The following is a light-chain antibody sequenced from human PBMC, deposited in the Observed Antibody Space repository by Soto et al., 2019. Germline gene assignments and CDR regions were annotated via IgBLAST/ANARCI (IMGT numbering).Light chain of an antibody. CDR2: GAS. J-gene: IGKJ1*01. V-gene: IGKV3-20*01. CDR3: QQYGTSPWT. CDR1: QSVSRSY. Sequence: EIVLTQSPATLSLSPGERATLSCRASQSVSRSYLAWYQQKPGQAPRLLIYGASSRATGIPDRFSGSGSGTDFTLTISRLEPEDFAVYYCQQYGTSPWTFGQGTKVEIK.